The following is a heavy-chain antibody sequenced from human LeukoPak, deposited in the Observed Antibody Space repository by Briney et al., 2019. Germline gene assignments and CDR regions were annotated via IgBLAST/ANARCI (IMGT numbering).Heavy chain of an antibody. CDR2: IYYSGST. D-gene: IGHD5-12*01. CDR1: GGSISSSSYY. V-gene: IGHV4-39*07. CDR3: ACRSVATITFDY. Sequence: SETLSLTCTVSGGSISSSSYYWGWIRQPPGKGLEWIGSIYYSGSTYYNPSLKSRVTISVDTPKNQFSLKLSSVTAADTAVYYCACRSVATITFDYWGQGTLVTVSS. J-gene: IGHJ4*02.